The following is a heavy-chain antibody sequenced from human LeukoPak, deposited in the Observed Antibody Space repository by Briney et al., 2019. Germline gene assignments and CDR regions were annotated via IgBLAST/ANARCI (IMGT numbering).Heavy chain of an antibody. D-gene: IGHD1-26*01. CDR2: IKGDESAR. J-gene: IGHJ4*02. CDR1: GFTFSSYW. Sequence: GGSLRLSCAASGFTFSSYWMAWFRQAPGKGLEWVDNIKGDESARHQADSVKGRFTISRDNTRNSLYLQMTNLRGDDTAVYYCARDVVGSLDYWGRGTLVTVSS. V-gene: IGHV3-7*01. CDR3: ARDVVGSLDY.